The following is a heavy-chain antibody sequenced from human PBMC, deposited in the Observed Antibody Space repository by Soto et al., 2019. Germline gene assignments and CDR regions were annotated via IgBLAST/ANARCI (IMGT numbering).Heavy chain of an antibody. D-gene: IGHD5-12*01. CDR3: AKVVAPVDY. V-gene: IGHV3-23*01. CDR1: GITFSSYA. J-gene: IGHJ4*02. CDR2: ISGSGGST. Sequence: GGPLRLSCAASGITFSSYAMTWVRQAPGKGLEWVSGISGSGGSTYYADSVKGRFTISRDNSKSTLYLQMNSLRAEDTAVYYCAKVVAPVDYWGQGTLVTVSS.